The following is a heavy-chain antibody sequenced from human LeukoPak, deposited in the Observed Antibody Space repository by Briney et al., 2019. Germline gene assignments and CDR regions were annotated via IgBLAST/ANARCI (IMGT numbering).Heavy chain of an antibody. J-gene: IGHJ2*01. V-gene: IGHV3-23*01. CDR2: ITGSGGST. CDR3: AKGNWGERLDWYFDL. CDR1: GFTFSNYD. Sequence: SGGSLRLSCAASGFTFSNYDMSWVRQAPGSGLEWVSGITGSGGSTYYADSVKGRFTISRDNSKTTLYLQMNSLRAEDTAVYYWAKGNWGERLDWYFDLWGRGTLVTVSS. D-gene: IGHD1-26*01.